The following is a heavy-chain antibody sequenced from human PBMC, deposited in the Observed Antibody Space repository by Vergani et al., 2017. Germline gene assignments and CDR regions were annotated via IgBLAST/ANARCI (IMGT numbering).Heavy chain of an antibody. J-gene: IGHJ2*01. CDR3: ARVSSWYFDL. Sequence: QVQLVQSGAEVKTPGSSVKVSCKASVGTFSRYAIRWGRQAPGQALEWLGSIIPILGIANYAQKFQGRVTITADKSTSTAYMELSSLRSEDTAVYYCARVSSWYFDLWGRGTLVTVSS. V-gene: IGHV1-69*04. CDR1: VGTFSRYA. CDR2: IIPILGIA.